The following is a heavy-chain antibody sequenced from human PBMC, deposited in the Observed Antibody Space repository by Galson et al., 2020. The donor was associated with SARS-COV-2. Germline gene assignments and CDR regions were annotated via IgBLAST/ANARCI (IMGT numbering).Heavy chain of an antibody. CDR2: ISMSGITI. CDR1: GLTFSNTE. J-gene: IGHJ6*02. CDR3: ARGTTVTTTGYYYYGMDV. V-gene: IGHV3-48*03. Sequence: GGSLRLSCAASGLTFSNTEMNWVRQAPGKGLEWLSYISMSGITIYYADSVKGRFTISRDNSKNTLYLQMNSLSAEDTAVYYCARGTTVTTTGYYYYGMDVWGQGTTVTVSS. D-gene: IGHD4-17*01.